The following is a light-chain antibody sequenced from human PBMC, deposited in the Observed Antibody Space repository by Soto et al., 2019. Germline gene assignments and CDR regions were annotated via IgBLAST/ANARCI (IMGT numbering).Light chain of an antibody. CDR2: AAS. Sequence: DIQMTQSPSSLSASIGDRVTITCQASQGITNDLGWYQQKPGKAPKRLIYAASSLQGGVPSRFSGSGSGTEFTLTISSLQPEDFATYYCLQHNSYPYSFGQGTKLEIK. CDR3: LQHNSYPYS. V-gene: IGKV1-17*01. J-gene: IGKJ2*03. CDR1: QGITND.